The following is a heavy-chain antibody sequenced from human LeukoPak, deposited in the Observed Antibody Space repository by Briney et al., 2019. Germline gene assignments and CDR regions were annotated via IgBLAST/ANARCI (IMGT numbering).Heavy chain of an antibody. V-gene: IGHV1-69*04. D-gene: IGHD2-21*01. CDR2: IIPILGIA. J-gene: IGHJ4*02. CDR1: GGTFSSYA. Sequence: SVKVSCKASGGTFSSYAISWVRQAPGQGLEWMGRIIPILGIANYAQKFQGRVTITADKSTSTAYMELSSLRSEDTAVYYCARAAGGAYFDYWGQGTLVTVSS. CDR3: ARAAGGAYFDY.